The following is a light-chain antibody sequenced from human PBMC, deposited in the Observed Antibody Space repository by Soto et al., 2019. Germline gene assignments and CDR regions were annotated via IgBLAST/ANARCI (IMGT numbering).Light chain of an antibody. J-gene: IGKJ1*01. CDR3: LQDYNYPWT. CDR2: AAS. Sequence: AIQRTQSRSSLSASVGDRVTSTCRAGQGIRNDLGWYQQKAGKAPKLLIYAASSLQSGVPSRFSGSGSGTDSTLTISSLKPEDFATYYCLQDYNYPWTFGQGTKVDIK. V-gene: IGKV1-6*01. CDR1: QGIRND.